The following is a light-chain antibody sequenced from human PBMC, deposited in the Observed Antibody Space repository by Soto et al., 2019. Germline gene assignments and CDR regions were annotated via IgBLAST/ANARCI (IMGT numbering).Light chain of an antibody. Sequence: QSVLTQPASGSGSPGQTITISCTGTSSGIGGYNAVSWYQHHPGKAPKLIIYEVTHRPSGVSDRFSASKSGNTASLTISGLQAEDEADYYCNSFRVSHLYVFGTGTKVTVL. CDR2: EVT. V-gene: IGLV2-14*01. CDR3: NSFRVSHLYV. CDR1: SSGIGGYNA. J-gene: IGLJ1*01.